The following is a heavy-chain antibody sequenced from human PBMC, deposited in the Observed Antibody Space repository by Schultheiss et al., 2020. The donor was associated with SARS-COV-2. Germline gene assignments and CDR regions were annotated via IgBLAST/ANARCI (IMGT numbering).Heavy chain of an antibody. CDR2: INPSGGST. V-gene: IGHV1-46*01. D-gene: IGHD3-10*01. CDR1: GYTFTSYY. CDR3: ARGRRGSGSYVSYYYYGMDV. Sequence: ASVKVSCKASGYTFTSYYMHCVRQAPGQGLEWMGIINPSGGSTSYAQKFQGRVTMTTDTSTSTAYMELRSLRSDDTAVYYCARGRRGSGSYVSYYYYGMDVWGQGTTVTVSS. J-gene: IGHJ6*02.